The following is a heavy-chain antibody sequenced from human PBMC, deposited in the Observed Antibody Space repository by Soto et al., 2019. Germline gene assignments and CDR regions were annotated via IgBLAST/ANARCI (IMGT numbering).Heavy chain of an antibody. J-gene: IGHJ4*02. CDR1: GFTVNSNY. CDR3: ARERGSGWTFDY. Sequence: GGSLRLSCAASGFTVNSNYMSWVRQAPGKGLEWVSVIYSGGSTYYADSVKGRFTISRDNSKNTLYLQMNSLRAEDTAVYYCARERGSGWTFDYWGQGTLVTVSS. V-gene: IGHV3-66*01. D-gene: IGHD6-19*01. CDR2: IYSGGST.